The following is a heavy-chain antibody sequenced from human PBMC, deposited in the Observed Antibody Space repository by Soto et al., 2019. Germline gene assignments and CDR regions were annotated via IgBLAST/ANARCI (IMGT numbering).Heavy chain of an antibody. CDR1: GFTFSSYG. Sequence: HPGGSLRLSCAASGFTFSSYGMHWVRQAPGKGLEWVAVISYDGSNKYYADSVKGRFTISRDNSKNTLYLQMNSLRAEDTAVYYCAKDPAPDSSGWSDVWGQGTTVTVSS. D-gene: IGHD6-19*01. V-gene: IGHV3-30*18. CDR3: AKDPAPDSSGWSDV. J-gene: IGHJ6*02. CDR2: ISYDGSNK.